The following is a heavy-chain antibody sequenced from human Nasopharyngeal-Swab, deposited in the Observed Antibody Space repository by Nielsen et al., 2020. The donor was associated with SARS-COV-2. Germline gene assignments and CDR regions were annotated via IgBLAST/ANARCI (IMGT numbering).Heavy chain of an antibody. CDR1: GFTFSDYY. J-gene: IGHJ6*03. V-gene: IGHV3-11*01. CDR3: ASTGAAAASDYYYYYYMDV. CDR2: ISSSGRTI. D-gene: IGHD6-13*01. Sequence: GESLKISCAASGFTFSDYYMSWIRQAPGKGLEWVSYISSSGRTIYYADSVKGRFTISRDNAKNSLYLQMNSLRAEDTAVYYCASTGAAAASDYYYYYYMDVWGKGTTVTVSS.